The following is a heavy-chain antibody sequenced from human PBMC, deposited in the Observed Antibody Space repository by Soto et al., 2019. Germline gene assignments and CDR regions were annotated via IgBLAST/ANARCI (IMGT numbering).Heavy chain of an antibody. CDR3: ARQWSLLLWFGELLYPDFEMASRGMDV. CDR1: GGSISSSSYY. Sequence: SETLSLTCTVSGGSISSSSYYWGWIRQPPGKGLEWIGSIYYSWSIYYNPSLKSRVTISVDTSKNQFSLKLSSVTAADTAVYYCARQWSLLLWFGELLYPDFEMASRGMDVWGQGTTVTVSS. D-gene: IGHD3-10*01. J-gene: IGHJ6*02. CDR2: IYYSWSI. V-gene: IGHV4-39*01.